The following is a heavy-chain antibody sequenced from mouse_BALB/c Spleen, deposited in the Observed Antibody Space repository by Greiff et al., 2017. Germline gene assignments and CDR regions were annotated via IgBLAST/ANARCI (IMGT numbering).Heavy chain of an antibody. J-gene: IGHJ3*01. CDR2: ISYSGST. CDR3: ARSYYYGSSSAWFAY. D-gene: IGHD1-1*01. CDR1: GDSITSGY. V-gene: IGHV3-8*02. Sequence: EVQLQESGPSLVKPSQTLSLTCSVTGDSITSGYWNWIRKFPGNKLEYMGYISYSGSTYYNPSLKSRISITRDTSKNQYYLQLNSVTTEDTATYYCARSYYYGSSSAWFAYWGQGTLVTVSA.